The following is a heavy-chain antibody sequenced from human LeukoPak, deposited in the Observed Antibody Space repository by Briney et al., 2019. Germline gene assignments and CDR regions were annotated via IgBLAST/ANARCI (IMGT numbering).Heavy chain of an antibody. CDR2: IIPILGIA. CDR1: GGTFSSYA. D-gene: IGHD6-19*01. J-gene: IGHJ4*02. Sequence: SVTVSCKASGGTFSSYAISWVRQAPGQGLEWMGRIIPILGIANYAQKFQGRVTITADKSTSTAYMELSSLRSEDTAVYYCARPYSSGWFFFNYWGQGTLVTVSS. V-gene: IGHV1-69*04. CDR3: ARPYSSGWFFFNY.